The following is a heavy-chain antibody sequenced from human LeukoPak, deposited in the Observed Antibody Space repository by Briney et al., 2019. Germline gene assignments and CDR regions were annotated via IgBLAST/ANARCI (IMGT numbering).Heavy chain of an antibody. V-gene: IGHV4-34*01. CDR1: GGSFSGYY. D-gene: IGHD3-10*01. J-gene: IGHJ5*02. CDR2: INHSGST. Sequence: SETLSLTCAVYGGSFSGYYWSWIRQPPGKGLEWIGEINHSGSTYYNPSLKSRVTISVDTSKNQVSLKLSSVTAADTAVYYCAGGRYGSGSYYGDWFDPWGQGSQVIVSS. CDR3: AGGRYGSGSYYGDWFDP.